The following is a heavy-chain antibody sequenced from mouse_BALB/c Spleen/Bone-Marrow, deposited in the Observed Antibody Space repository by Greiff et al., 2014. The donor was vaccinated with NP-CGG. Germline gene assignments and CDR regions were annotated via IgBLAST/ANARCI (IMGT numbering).Heavy chain of an antibody. V-gene: IGHV1S130*01. Sequence: LVESGSVLVRPGTSVNLSCKASGFTFISSWMHWAKQRPGQGLEWIGDIHPNSGNTYYNEKFKGKATLTVDSSSSTAYVDLSSLTSEDSAVYFCARSYRFWYFDVWGAGTTATVSS. J-gene: IGHJ1*01. CDR1: GFTFISSW. D-gene: IGHD2-14*01. CDR2: IHPNSGNT. CDR3: ARSYRFWYFDV.